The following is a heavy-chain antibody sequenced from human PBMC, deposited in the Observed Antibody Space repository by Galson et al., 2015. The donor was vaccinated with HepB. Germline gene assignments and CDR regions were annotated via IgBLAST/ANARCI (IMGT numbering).Heavy chain of an antibody. D-gene: IGHD2-2*01. CDR1: GYTLTELS. V-gene: IGHV1-24*01. CDR2: FDPEDGET. Sequence: SVKVSCKVSGYTLTELSMHWVRQAPGKGLEWMGGFDPEDGETIYAQKFQGRVTMTEDTSTDTAYMELSSLRSEDTAVYYCATVGGNGYCSSTSCYGFAEYWGQGTLVTVSS. J-gene: IGHJ4*02. CDR3: ATVGGNGYCSSTSCYGFAEY.